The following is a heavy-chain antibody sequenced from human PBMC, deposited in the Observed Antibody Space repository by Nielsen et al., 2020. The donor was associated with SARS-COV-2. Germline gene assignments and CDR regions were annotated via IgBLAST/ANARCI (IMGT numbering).Heavy chain of an antibody. CDR1: GFTFDDYA. V-gene: IGHV3-9*01. CDR3: ARGRRVGTTLFEY. Sequence: SLKISCAASGFTFDDYAMHWVRQAPGTGLELFSGISWNSGSIAYADSVKGRFTISRDNAKNSLHLQMNSLRAEDTAFYYCARGRRVGTTLFEYWGQGILVTVSS. J-gene: IGHJ4*02. CDR2: ISWNSGSI. D-gene: IGHD1-14*01.